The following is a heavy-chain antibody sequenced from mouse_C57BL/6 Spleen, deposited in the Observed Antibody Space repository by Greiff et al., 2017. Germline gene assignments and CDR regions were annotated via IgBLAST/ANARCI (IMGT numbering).Heavy chain of an antibody. J-gene: IGHJ3*01. Sequence: EVQRVESGGGLVKPGASLTLSCAASGFTFSDYGMHWVRQAPEKGLEWVAYISSGSSPIYYADTVKGRFTISRDNATNTLFLQMTSLRSEDTAMYYSARGTNHDGIAYWGQGTLVTVSA. D-gene: IGHD2-14*01. CDR2: ISSGSSPI. V-gene: IGHV5-17*01. CDR3: ARGTNHDGIAY. CDR1: GFTFSDYG.